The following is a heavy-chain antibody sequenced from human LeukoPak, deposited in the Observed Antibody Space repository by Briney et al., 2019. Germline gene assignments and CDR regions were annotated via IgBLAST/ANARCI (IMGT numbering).Heavy chain of an antibody. CDR2: ISYDESYK. CDR3: AKDSTFYCSGGSCARFDY. D-gene: IGHD2-15*01. V-gene: IGHV3-30*18. CDR1: GFTFTTYG. Sequence: GRSLRLSCAASGFTFTTYGMHWVRQAPGKGLEWVAVISYDESYKYYVDSVKGRFTISRGNSKNTLYLQMNSLRAEDTAVYYCAKDSTFYCSGGSCARFDYWGQGTLVTVSS. J-gene: IGHJ4*02.